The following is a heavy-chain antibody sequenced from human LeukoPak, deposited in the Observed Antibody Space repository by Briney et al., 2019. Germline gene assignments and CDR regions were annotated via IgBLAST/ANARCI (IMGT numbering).Heavy chain of an antibody. D-gene: IGHD4-23*01. Sequence: GESLKISCKGSGYSFTSYWIGLVRQLPGKGLEWMGIICPGDSDTRYSPSFQGQATISADYSITTAYLQWSSMKASDTAMYYCARSGGNSEWGYWGQGTLVTVSS. CDR1: GYSFTSYW. V-gene: IGHV5-51*01. CDR2: ICPGDSDT. J-gene: IGHJ4*02. CDR3: ARSGGNSEWGY.